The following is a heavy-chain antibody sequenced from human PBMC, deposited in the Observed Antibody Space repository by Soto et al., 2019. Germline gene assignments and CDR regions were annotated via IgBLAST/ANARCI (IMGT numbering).Heavy chain of an antibody. Sequence: ASVKVSCKASGGTFSSYAISWVRQAPGQGLEWMGGIIPIFGTANYAQKFQGRVTITADESTSTAYMELSSLRSEDTAVYYCARVSCSGGSCYYPYYYYGMDVWGQGTTVTVSS. CDR2: IIPIFGTA. CDR3: ARVSCSGGSCYYPYYYYGMDV. V-gene: IGHV1-69*13. D-gene: IGHD2-15*01. J-gene: IGHJ6*02. CDR1: GGTFSSYA.